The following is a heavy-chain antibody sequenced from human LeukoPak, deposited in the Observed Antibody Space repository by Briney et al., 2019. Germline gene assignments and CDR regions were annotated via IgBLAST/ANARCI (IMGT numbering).Heavy chain of an antibody. J-gene: IGHJ4*02. D-gene: IGHD3-10*01. CDR2: IFYSGST. CDR1: GASIRSSSYY. V-gene: IGHV4-39*01. CDR3: ASTLTYYYGSGSYYIDC. Sequence: SETLSLTCTVSGASIRSSSYYWGWVRQPPGRGLEWIGSIFYSGSTYYNPSIESRVTISVDTSKNQFSLKLRSVTAADTAVYYCASTLTYYYGSGSYYIDCWGQGTLVTVSS.